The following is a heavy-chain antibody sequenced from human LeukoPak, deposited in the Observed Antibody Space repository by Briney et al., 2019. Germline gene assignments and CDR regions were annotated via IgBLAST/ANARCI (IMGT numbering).Heavy chain of an antibody. V-gene: IGHV4-34*01. Sequence: SETLSLTCAVYGGSFSGYYWSWIRQPPGKGREWSGEINHSGSTNYNPSLKSRVTISVDTSKNQFSLKLSSVTAADTAVYYCASRKLGNDYWGQGTLVTVSS. D-gene: IGHD7-27*01. J-gene: IGHJ4*02. CDR2: INHSGST. CDR1: GGSFSGYY. CDR3: ASRKLGNDY.